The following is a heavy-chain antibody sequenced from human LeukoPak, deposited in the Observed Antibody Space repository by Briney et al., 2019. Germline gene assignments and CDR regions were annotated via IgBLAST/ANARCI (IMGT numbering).Heavy chain of an antibody. CDR2: IGSGSTHI. CDR3: AREQTYYDSGSYYNVLDY. V-gene: IGHV3-21*01. Sequence: GGSLRLSCAASGFTFSIYSMTWVRQAPGKGLEWVSSIGSGSTHIYYADSMKGRFTISRDNAKNSLYLQMNSLRAEDTAVYYCAREQTYYDSGSYYNVLDYWGQGTLVTASP. D-gene: IGHD3-10*01. J-gene: IGHJ4*02. CDR1: GFTFSIYS.